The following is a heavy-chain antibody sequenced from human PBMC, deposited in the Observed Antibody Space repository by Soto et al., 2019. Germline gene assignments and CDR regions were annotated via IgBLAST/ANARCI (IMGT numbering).Heavy chain of an antibody. CDR3: ARFWYYYDSSGLPTEGVGDY. D-gene: IGHD3-22*01. Sequence: GASVKVSCKASGYTFTSYGISWVRQAPGQGLEWMGWISAYNGNTNYAQKLQGRVTMTTDTSTSTAYMELRSLRSDDTAVYYCARFWYYYDSSGLPTEGVGDYWGQGTLVTVSS. V-gene: IGHV1-18*01. CDR2: ISAYNGNT. CDR1: GYTFTSYG. J-gene: IGHJ4*02.